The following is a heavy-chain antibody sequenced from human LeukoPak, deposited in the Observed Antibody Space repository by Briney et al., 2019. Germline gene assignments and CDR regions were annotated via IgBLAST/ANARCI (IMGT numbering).Heavy chain of an antibody. J-gene: IGHJ4*02. V-gene: IGHV3-48*04. CDR3: ARRVGAPHFDY. Sequence: GGSLRLSCTASGFNISTYSMNWVRQTPERGLEWISYSSGGTTTVHYTDSVRGRFTVSRDNAKESLHLLMNSLRVEDTAVYYCARRVGAPHFDYWGQGTLVTVSS. CDR1: GFNISTYS. D-gene: IGHD1-26*01. CDR2: SSGGTTTV.